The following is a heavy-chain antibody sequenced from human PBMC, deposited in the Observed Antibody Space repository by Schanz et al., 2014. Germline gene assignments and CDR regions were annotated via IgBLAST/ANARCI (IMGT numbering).Heavy chain of an antibody. CDR2: LSGSGGST. CDR1: GFTFNSYA. Sequence: EQLVESGGGLVKPGGSLRLSCAASGFTFNSYAMSWVRQAPGKGLEWVSALSGSGGSTYYADSVKGRFTISRDNSKNTLYLQMNSLRAEDTAVYYCAKDPSHGDYDYYFDYWGQGTLVTVSS. J-gene: IGHJ4*02. CDR3: AKDPSHGDYDYYFDY. D-gene: IGHD3-22*01. V-gene: IGHV3-23*04.